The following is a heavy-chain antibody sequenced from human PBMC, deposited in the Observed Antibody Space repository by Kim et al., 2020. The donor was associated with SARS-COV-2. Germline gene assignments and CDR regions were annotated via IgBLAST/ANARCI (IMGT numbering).Heavy chain of an antibody. D-gene: IGHD2-8*01. V-gene: IGHV1-2*06. CDR1: GYTFTGNY. J-gene: IGHJ3*02. Sequence: ASVKVSCKASGYTFTGNYLHWVRQAPGQGLEWMGRIHPNTGGTTYAQKFQGRVTITRDTSIATAYMELTGLRSDDTALYYCARAEWLDDAFDIWGQGTVVTVSS. CDR3: ARAEWLDDAFDI. CDR2: IHPNTGGT.